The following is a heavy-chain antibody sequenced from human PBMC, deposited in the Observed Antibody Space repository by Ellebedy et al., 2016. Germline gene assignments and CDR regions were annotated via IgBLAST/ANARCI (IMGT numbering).Heavy chain of an antibody. Sequence: GGSLRLXXAASGFTFSDYYMSWIRQAPGKGLEWVSYISSSSSYTNYADSVKGRFTISRDNAKNSLYLQMNSLRAEDTAVYYCARGGMTTVTTPLQHWGQGTLVTVSS. D-gene: IGHD4-17*01. CDR1: GFTFSDYY. V-gene: IGHV3-11*05. J-gene: IGHJ1*01. CDR3: ARGGMTTVTTPLQH. CDR2: ISSSSSYT.